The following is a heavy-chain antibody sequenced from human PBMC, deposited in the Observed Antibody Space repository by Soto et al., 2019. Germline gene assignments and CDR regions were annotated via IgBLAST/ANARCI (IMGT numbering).Heavy chain of an antibody. CDR1: GYHFTSYD. J-gene: IGHJ4*02. CDR3: ARDWDYGDYDFGY. V-gene: IGHV1-46*01. CDR2: INPSGGST. Sequence: QVQLVQSGAEVKKPGASVKVSCKASGYHFTSYDMHWVRQAPGQGLEWLGIINPSGGSTSYAQKLQGRVTMTRDTSTSTDYVELSSLRSEDTAVYYCARDWDYGDYDFGYWGQGTLVTVS. D-gene: IGHD4-17*01.